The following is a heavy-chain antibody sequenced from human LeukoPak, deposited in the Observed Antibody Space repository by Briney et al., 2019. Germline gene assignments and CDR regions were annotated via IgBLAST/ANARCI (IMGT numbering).Heavy chain of an antibody. V-gene: IGHV4-59*12. J-gene: IGHJ4*02. D-gene: IGHD5-18*01. CDR2: ISLGNT. CDR1: GDTLSTYY. CDR3: ARDKRHSYGKYFDP. Sequence: SETLSLTCSLSGDTLSTYYWNWIRQTPGRGLEWIGHISLGNTEYDPSLKSRVTISVDTSKNEFYLRLTSVTAADTALYFCARDKRHSYGKYFDPWSQGTLVPLSS.